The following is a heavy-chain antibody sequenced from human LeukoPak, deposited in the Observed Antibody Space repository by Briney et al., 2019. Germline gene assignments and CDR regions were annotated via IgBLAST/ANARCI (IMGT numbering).Heavy chain of an antibody. CDR3: ARNGAVTSFDC. V-gene: IGHV4-61*02. Sequence: SETLSLTCSVSGASITSAYNYWSWIRQPAGEGLEWIGRIYDGGTTDYNPSLGGRVTMSLDTSDNEFSLRLRYVTAADTAVYYCARNGAVTSFDCWGQGILVTVS. CDR2: IYDGGTT. J-gene: IGHJ4*02. CDR1: GASITSAYNY. D-gene: IGHD3-3*01.